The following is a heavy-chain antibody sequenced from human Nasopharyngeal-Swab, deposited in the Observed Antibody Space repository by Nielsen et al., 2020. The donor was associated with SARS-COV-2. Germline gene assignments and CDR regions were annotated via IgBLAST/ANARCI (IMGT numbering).Heavy chain of an antibody. V-gene: IGHV3-11*04. CDR3: ARDRGWGYSGYGSLDY. J-gene: IGHJ4*02. D-gene: IGHD2-15*01. CDR2: IPPTASHI. Sequence: WIRQPPGKGLEWVSYIPPTASHIYYADSVRGRFTISRDNAKKSLYLQMERLRPEDTAVYYCARDRGWGYSGYGSLDYWGQGVLVTVSS.